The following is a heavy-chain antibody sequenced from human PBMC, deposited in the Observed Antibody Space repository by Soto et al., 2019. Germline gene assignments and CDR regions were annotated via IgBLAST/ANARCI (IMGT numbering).Heavy chain of an antibody. CDR3: ARGGAELYYYYYGMDV. V-gene: IGHV1-69*06. CDR1: GCTFSSYS. D-gene: IGHD1-7*01. Sequence: SSVKVPCKASGCTFSSYSISWVRQAPGQGLEWMGGIIPMFGTANYAQKLQGRVTSTEDKDTSTAYMELSSLRSDDRAVYYCARGGAELYYYYYGMDVWGQGAKVPVSS. CDR2: IIPMFGTA. J-gene: IGHJ6*02.